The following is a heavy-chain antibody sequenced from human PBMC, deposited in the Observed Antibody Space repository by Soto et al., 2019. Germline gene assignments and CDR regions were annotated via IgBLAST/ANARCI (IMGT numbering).Heavy chain of an antibody. V-gene: IGHV3-7*03. CDR1: GFTFSSYW. J-gene: IGHJ5*02. Sequence: EVQLVESGGGLVQPGGSLRLSCAASGFTFSSYWMSWVRQAPGKGLEWVANIKQDGSEKYYVDSVKGRFTISRDNAKNSLYLQTNSLRAEDTAVYYCARGQWLPRDWFDPWGQGTLVTVSS. CDR3: ARGQWLPRDWFDP. CDR2: IKQDGSEK. D-gene: IGHD6-19*01.